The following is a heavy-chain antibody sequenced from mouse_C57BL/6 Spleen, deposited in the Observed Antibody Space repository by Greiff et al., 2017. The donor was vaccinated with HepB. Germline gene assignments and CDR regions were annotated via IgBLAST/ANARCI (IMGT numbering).Heavy chain of an antibody. J-gene: IGHJ1*03. Sequence: QVQLQQSGPELVKPGASVKISCKASGYTFTDYYINWVKQRPGQGLEWIGWIFPGSGSTYYNEKFKGKATLTVDKSSSTAYMLLSSLTSEDSAVYFCARNDYYGSSYDWYFDVWGTGTTVTVSS. D-gene: IGHD1-1*01. CDR3: ARNDYYGSSYDWYFDV. V-gene: IGHV1-75*01. CDR2: IFPGSGST. CDR1: GYTFTDYY.